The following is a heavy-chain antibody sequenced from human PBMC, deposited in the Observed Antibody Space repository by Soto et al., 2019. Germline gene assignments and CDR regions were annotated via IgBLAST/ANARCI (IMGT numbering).Heavy chain of an antibody. J-gene: IGHJ6*02. CDR1: GFTFSNYG. Sequence: PVGSLRLSCAASGFTFSNYGMHWVRQAPGKGLEWVAVIWYDGSNKYYADSVKGRFTISRDNSKNRLYLQMNSLRVEDTAVYYCARERDQGDYYYGMDVWGQGTTVTVSS. D-gene: IGHD1-26*01. CDR2: IWYDGSNK. CDR3: ARERDQGDYYYGMDV. V-gene: IGHV3-33*01.